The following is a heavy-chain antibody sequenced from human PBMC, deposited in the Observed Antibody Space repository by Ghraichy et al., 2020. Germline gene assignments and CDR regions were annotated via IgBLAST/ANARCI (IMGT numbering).Heavy chain of an antibody. V-gene: IGHV3-23*01. D-gene: IGHD2-2*01. CDR2: ITSSGKTT. CDR3: ARDRDTGVPALVCMDV. CDR1: GFTFTKFA. J-gene: IGHJ6*02. Sequence: GGSLRLSCAATGFTFTKFAMSWVRQAPGKGLEWVSGITSSGKTTYYADSVRGRFSISRDNSKNMIYLQMNSLSGDDSAAYFCARDRDTGVPALVCMDVWGQGTTVTVSS.